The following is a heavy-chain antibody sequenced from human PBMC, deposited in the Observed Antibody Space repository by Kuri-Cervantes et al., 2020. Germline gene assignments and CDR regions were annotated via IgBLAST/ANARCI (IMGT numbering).Heavy chain of an antibody. J-gene: IGHJ4*02. V-gene: IGHV3-33*08. CDR1: GFTFSSYG. CDR2: IWYDGSNK. CDR3: ATAGAPNSDGHWFDF. Sequence: GGSLRLSCAASGFTFSSYGMHWVRQAPGKGLEWVAVIWYDGSNKYYADSVKGRFTISRDNSKNTLYLQMNSLRAEDTAVYYCATAGAPNSDGHWFDFWGQGTLVTVSS. D-gene: IGHD5-18*01.